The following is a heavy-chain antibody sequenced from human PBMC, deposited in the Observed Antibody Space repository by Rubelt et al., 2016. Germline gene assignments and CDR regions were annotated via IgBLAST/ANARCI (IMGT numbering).Heavy chain of an antibody. CDR2: INHSGST. J-gene: IGHJ4*02. V-gene: IGHV4-34*01. D-gene: IGHD3-9*01. CDR3: AREFDWSAPGFDY. Sequence: QVQLQQWGAGLLKPSETLSLTCAVYGGSFSGYYWSWIRQPPGKGLEWIGEINHSGSTNYNPSLKSRVTISVDTSKNQFALKLSAGTAADTAVYYCAREFDWSAPGFDYWGQGTLVTVSS. CDR1: GGSFSGYY.